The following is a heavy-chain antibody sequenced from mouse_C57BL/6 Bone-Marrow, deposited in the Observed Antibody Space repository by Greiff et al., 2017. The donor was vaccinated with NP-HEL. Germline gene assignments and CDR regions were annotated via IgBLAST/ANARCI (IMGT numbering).Heavy chain of an antibody. J-gene: IGHJ2*01. Sequence: QVHVKQSGPELVKPGASVKISCKASGYAFSSSWMNWVKQRPGKGLEWIGRIYPGDGDTNYNGKFKGKATLTADKSSSTAYMQLSSLTSEDSAVYFCARWGDYDCYFDYWGQGTTLTVSS. CDR3: ARWGDYDCYFDY. V-gene: IGHV1-82*01. CDR1: GYAFSSSW. D-gene: IGHD2-4*01. CDR2: IYPGDGDT.